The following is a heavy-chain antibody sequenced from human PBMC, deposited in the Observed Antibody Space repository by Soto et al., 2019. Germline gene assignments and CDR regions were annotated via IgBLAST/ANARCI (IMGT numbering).Heavy chain of an antibody. CDR3: ARDLYFGGSIVVVPADLGSNWFDP. J-gene: IGHJ5*02. Sequence: SVKVSCKASGGTFSSYAISWVRQAPGQGLEWMGGIIPIFGTANYAQKFQGRVTITAGKSTSTAYMELSSLRSEDTAAYYCARDLYFGGSIVVVPADLGSNWFDPWGQGTLVTVSS. D-gene: IGHD2-2*01. CDR1: GGTFSSYA. V-gene: IGHV1-69*06. CDR2: IIPIFGTA.